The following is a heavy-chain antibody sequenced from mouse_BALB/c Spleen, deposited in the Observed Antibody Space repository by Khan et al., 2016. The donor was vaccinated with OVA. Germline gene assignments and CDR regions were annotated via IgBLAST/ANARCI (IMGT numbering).Heavy chain of an antibody. J-gene: IGHJ4*01. Sequence: QVQLKESGPGLVAPSQSLSITCTVSGFSLTGYGVNWVRQPPGKGLEWLGMIWGDGSTDYNSALTSRLSISKDNSKSQVFLKRNSRQTEDTARYYCARAYYGNYREAMDYWGQGTSVTVSS. D-gene: IGHD2-10*01. CDR1: GFSLTGYG. V-gene: IGHV2-6-7*01. CDR2: IWGDGST. CDR3: ARAYYGNYREAMDY.